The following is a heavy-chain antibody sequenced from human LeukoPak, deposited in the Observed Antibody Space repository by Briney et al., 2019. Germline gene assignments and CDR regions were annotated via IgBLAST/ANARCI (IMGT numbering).Heavy chain of an antibody. CDR2: IRDKAYGGTT. CDR1: GFTFGDYA. Sequence: PGGSLRLSCTASGFTFGDYAMSWVRQAPGKGLEWVGFIRDKAYGGTTEYAASVKGRFTISRDDSKSIAYLQMNSLKTEDTAVYYCTMTTVTGYYYYGMDVWGQGTTVTVSS. CDR3: TMTTVTGYYYYGMDV. V-gene: IGHV3-49*04. J-gene: IGHJ6*02. D-gene: IGHD4-11*01.